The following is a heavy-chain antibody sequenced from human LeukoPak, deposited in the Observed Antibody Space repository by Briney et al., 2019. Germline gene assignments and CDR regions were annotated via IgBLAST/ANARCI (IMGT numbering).Heavy chain of an antibody. J-gene: IGHJ3*02. CDR3: ARGDGAAAGTNAFDI. V-gene: IGHV4-34*01. D-gene: IGHD6-13*01. CDR1: GGSFSGYY. CDR2: INHSGST. Sequence: SETLSLTCAVYGGSFSGYYWSWIRQPPGKGLEWIAEINHSGSTNYNPSLKSRVTISVDTSKNQFSLKLSSVTAADTAVYYCARGDGAAAGTNAFDIWGQGTMVTVSS.